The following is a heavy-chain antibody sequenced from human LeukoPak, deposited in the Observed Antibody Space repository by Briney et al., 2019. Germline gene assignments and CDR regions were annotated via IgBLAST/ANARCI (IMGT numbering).Heavy chain of an antibody. CDR2: ISWNSGSI. Sequence: GGSLRLSCAASGFTFDDYAMHWVRQAPGKGLEWVSGISWNSGSIGYADSVKGRFTISRDNAKNSLYLQMNSLRAEDMALYYCAKVSGYYNYFDYWGQGTLVTVSS. J-gene: IGHJ4*02. D-gene: IGHD3-22*01. CDR3: AKVSGYYNYFDY. CDR1: GFTFDDYA. V-gene: IGHV3-9*03.